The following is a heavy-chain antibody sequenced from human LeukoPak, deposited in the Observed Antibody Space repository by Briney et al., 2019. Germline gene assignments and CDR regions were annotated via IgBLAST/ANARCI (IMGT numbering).Heavy chain of an antibody. CDR2: ISGSGGST. V-gene: IGHV3-23*01. D-gene: IGHD3-22*01. CDR1: GFTFTSYA. CDR3: AKESGDDGSGYYEVFDY. J-gene: IGHJ4*02. Sequence: RGSLRLSCTASGFTFTSYAMSWVRQAPGKGLEWVSVISGSGGSTNHVDSVKGRFIISRDNSKNTLYLQMNSLRAEDTAIYYCAKESGDDGSGYYEVFDYWGQGTPVTVSS.